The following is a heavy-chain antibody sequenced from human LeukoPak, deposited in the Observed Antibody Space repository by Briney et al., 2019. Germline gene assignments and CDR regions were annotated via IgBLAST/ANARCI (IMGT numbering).Heavy chain of an antibody. Sequence: ASVKVSCKASGYTFTSYYMHWVRQAPGQGLEWMGIINPSGGSTSYAQKFQGRVTMTTDISTSTAYMELRSLRSDDTAVYYCARRGSYLDYWGQGTLVTVSS. D-gene: IGHD3-16*01. V-gene: IGHV1-46*01. CDR3: ARRGSYLDY. J-gene: IGHJ4*02. CDR2: INPSGGST. CDR1: GYTFTSYY.